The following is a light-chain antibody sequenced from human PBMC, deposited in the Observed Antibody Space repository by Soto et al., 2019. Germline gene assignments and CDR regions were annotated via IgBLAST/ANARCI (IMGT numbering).Light chain of an antibody. V-gene: IGLV2-14*01. J-gene: IGLJ3*02. Sequence: QSALTQPASVSGSPGQSITLSCTGTSTDIGYYTYVSWYQQHPGNAPKLLIYEGNKRPSGVSDRFSASKSGSTASLTISGLRAEDEADYYCSSFTRATSWVFGGGTKVTVL. CDR1: STDIGYYTY. CDR2: EGN. CDR3: SSFTRATSWV.